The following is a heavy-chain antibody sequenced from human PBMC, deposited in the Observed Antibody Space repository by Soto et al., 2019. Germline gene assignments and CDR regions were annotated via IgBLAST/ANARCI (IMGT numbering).Heavy chain of an antibody. CDR2: ISGSGGST. D-gene: IGHD6-19*01. J-gene: IGHJ4*02. CDR3: ASRSSGWYFDY. V-gene: IGHV3-23*01. Sequence: GGSLRLSCAASGFTFSSYAMSWVRQAPGKGLEWVSAISGSGGSTHYADSVKGRFTISRDNSKNTLYLQMNSLRAEDTAVYYCASRSSGWYFDYWGQGTLVTVSS. CDR1: GFTFSSYA.